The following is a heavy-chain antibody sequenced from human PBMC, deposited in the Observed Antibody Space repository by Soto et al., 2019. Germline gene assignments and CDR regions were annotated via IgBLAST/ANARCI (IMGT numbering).Heavy chain of an antibody. CDR1: GFTFSSYG. V-gene: IGHV3-33*01. D-gene: IGHD3-22*01. Sequence: TGGSLRLSCAASGFTFSSYGMHWVRQAPGKGLEWVAVIWYDGSNKYYADSVKGRFTISRDNSKNTLYLQMNSLRAEDTAVYYCARDRGYCYDEFSGYYDYWGQGTLVTVSS. CDR2: IWYDGSNK. CDR3: ARDRGYCYDEFSGYYDY. J-gene: IGHJ4*02.